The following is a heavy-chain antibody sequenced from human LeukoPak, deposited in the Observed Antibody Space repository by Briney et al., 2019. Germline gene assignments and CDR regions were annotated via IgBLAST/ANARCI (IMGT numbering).Heavy chain of an antibody. Sequence: GGSLRLSCAASGFTFSSYDMHWVRQATGRGLEWVSAIGTAGDTYYPGSVKGRFTISRENAKNSLYLQMNSLRAGDTAVYYCARGVGYYDSSGYYYWFDPWGQGTLVTVSS. CDR1: GFTFSSYD. V-gene: IGHV3-13*01. CDR2: IGTAGDT. D-gene: IGHD3-22*01. CDR3: ARGVGYYDSSGYYYWFDP. J-gene: IGHJ5*02.